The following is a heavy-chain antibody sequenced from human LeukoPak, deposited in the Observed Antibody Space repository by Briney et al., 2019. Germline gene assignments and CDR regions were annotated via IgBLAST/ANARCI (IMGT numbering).Heavy chain of an antibody. J-gene: IGHJ4*02. Sequence: PGVSLRLSCAASGFTFSSYNMNRVRQAPGKGLEWVSYISSSSSTIYYADSVKGRFTISRDNAKNSLYLQMNSLRAEDTAVYYCARDNSFLDYWGQGTLVTVSS. CDR2: ISSSSSTI. V-gene: IGHV3-48*01. D-gene: IGHD2/OR15-2a*01. CDR3: ARDNSFLDY. CDR1: GFTFSSYN.